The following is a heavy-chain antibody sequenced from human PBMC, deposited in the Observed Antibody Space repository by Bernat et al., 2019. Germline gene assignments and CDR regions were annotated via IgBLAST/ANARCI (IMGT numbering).Heavy chain of an antibody. Sequence: QVQLVQSGAEVKKPGSSVKVSCKASGGTFSSYAISWVRQAPGQGLEWMGGIIPIFGTANYAQKFQGRVTITADKSTSTAYMELSSLRSEDTAVYYCARFPIELGYCSGGSCYSGDAFDIWGQGTMVTVPS. J-gene: IGHJ3*02. D-gene: IGHD2-15*01. CDR1: GGTFSSYA. CDR2: IIPIFGTA. V-gene: IGHV1-69*06. CDR3: ARFPIELGYCSGGSCYSGDAFDI.